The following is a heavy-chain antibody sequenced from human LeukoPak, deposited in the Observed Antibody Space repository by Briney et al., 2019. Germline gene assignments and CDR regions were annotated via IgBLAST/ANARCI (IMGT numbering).Heavy chain of an antibody. CDR1: GGSISSSNW. D-gene: IGHD3-22*01. Sequence: SETLSLTCTVSGGSISSSNWWGWVRQSPGKGLEWIGQVYHSGGTIYNPSLKSRVTISVDQSKNQFSLKLTSVTAADTAVYYCAKSNGYGLIDIWGQGTMVTVSS. V-gene: IGHV4-4*02. CDR2: VYHSGGT. J-gene: IGHJ3*02. CDR3: AKSNGYGLIDI.